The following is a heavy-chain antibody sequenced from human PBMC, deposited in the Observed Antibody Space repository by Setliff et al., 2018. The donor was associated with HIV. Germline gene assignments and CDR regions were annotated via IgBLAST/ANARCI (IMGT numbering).Heavy chain of an antibody. J-gene: IGHJ1*01. D-gene: IGHD1-26*01. CDR1: GFTFSGSA. Sequence: GGSLRLSCAASGFTFSGSALHWVRQASGKGLEWVSVIIGSGGSTYYADSVRGRFTISRDNSKNTLYLQMNSLRAEDTAVYYCAKDLRAYSGKGYFQHWGQGTLVTVSS. CDR2: IIGSGGST. CDR3: AKDLRAYSGKGYFQH. V-gene: IGHV3-23*01.